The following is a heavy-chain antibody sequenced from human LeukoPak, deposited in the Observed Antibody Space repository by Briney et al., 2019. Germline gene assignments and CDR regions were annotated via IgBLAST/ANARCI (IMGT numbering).Heavy chain of an antibody. D-gene: IGHD3-22*01. CDR1: GGSISSGSYY. CDR3: ARDSGYYTYYFDY. Sequence: SETLSLTCTVSGGSISSGSYYWSWIRQPAGKGLEWIGRIYTSGSTNYNPSLKSRVTISVDTSKNQFSLKLSSVTAADTAVYYCARDSGYYTYYFDYWGQGTLVTISS. CDR2: IYTSGST. V-gene: IGHV4-61*02. J-gene: IGHJ4*02.